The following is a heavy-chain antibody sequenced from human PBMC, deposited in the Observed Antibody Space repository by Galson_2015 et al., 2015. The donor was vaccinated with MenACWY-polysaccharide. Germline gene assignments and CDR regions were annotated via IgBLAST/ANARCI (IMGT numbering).Heavy chain of an antibody. D-gene: IGHD2-8*01. J-gene: IGHJ4*02. Sequence: SVKVSCKGSGYTFTTIAINWVRQAPGQGLEWMAWMSPTSGNTGSAQKFQGRVTMTWNTSISTAYMELNSLRSEDTAVYYCARGGRRGVLYEVDYWGQGTLVTVSS. CDR1: GYTFTTIA. V-gene: IGHV1-8*01. CDR3: ARGGRRGVLYEVDY. CDR2: MSPTSGNT.